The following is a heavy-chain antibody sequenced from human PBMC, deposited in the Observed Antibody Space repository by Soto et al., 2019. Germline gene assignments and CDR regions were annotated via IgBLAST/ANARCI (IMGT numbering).Heavy chain of an antibody. CDR1: GGSISSYY. J-gene: IGHJ6*02. Sequence: QVQLQGSGPGLVKPSETLSLTCTVSGGSISSYYWSWIRQPPGKGLEWIGYIYYSGSTNYNPSLKSRVTISVDTSKNQFSLKLSSVTAADTAVYYCARYCSGGSCPAPYYYYGMDVWGQGTTVTVSS. CDR3: ARYCSGGSCPAPYYYYGMDV. CDR2: IYYSGST. D-gene: IGHD2-15*01. V-gene: IGHV4-59*08.